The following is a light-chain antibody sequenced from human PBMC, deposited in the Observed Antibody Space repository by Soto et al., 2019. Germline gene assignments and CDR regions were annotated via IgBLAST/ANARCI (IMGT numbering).Light chain of an antibody. V-gene: IGKV3-15*01. J-gene: IGKJ5*01. CDR2: GVS. Sequence: EIVMTQSPATLYVSPGERATLSCRASQSVSSKLAWYQQKPGQAPRLLIYGVSTRATGIPARFSGSGSGTEFTLTISSLQSEDFAVYYCQQYKNWPPITFGQGTRLEIQ. CDR1: QSVSSK. CDR3: QQYKNWPPIT.